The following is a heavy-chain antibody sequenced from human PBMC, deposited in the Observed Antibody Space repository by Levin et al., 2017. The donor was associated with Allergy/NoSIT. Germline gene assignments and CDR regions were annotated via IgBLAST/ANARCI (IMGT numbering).Heavy chain of an antibody. J-gene: IGHJ4*02. CDR2: IIPMLGTA. Sequence: HGESLKISCEASGGTFNNYAVSWVRQAPGQGLEWLGNIIPMLGTANYAQQFQGRVTITADESTHTAYVELSSLRSEDPAVYYCARVPRDLYSGTYYLDNWGQGTLVTVSS. V-gene: IGHV1-69*11. CDR3: ARVPRDLYSGTYYLDN. D-gene: IGHD1-26*01. CDR1: GGTFNNYA.